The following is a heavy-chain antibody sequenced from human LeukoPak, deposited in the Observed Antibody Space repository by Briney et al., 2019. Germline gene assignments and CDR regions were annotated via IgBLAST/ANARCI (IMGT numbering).Heavy chain of an antibody. J-gene: IGHJ4*02. CDR1: GGTFSSYA. D-gene: IGHD4-11*01. CDR3: ARVNDYSNYFDY. V-gene: IGHV1-18*01. Sequence: ASVKVSCKASGGTFSSYAISWVRQAPGQGLEWMGWISAYNGNTNYAQKLQGRVTMTTDTSTSTAYMELRSLRSDDTAVYYCARVNDYSNYFDYWGQGTLVTVSS. CDR2: ISAYNGNT.